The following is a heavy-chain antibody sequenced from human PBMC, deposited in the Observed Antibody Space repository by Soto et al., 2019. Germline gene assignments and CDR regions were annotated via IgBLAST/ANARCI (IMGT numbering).Heavy chain of an antibody. CDR1: EVTIVGYW. V-gene: IGHV3-74*01. D-gene: IGHD3-22*01. Sequence: SWCAAEVTIVGYWIHWVRQTPGKVLVWVTRINSDGSSESYADSVKGRFTIYRDKAKNRLYLKMHSLRADDTVVYYCARDYYYDSSGYTSFAYLGHGT. CDR3: ARDYYYDSSGYTSFAY. CDR2: INSDGSSE. J-gene: IGHJ4*01.